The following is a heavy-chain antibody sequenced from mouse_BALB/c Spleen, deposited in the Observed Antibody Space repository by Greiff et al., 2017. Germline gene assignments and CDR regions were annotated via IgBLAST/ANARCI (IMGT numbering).Heavy chain of an antibody. Sequence: QVQLQESGPGLVQPSQSLSITCTVSGFSLTSYGVHWVRQSPGKGLEWLGVIWSGGSTDYNAAFISRLSISKDNSKSQVFFKMNSLQANDTAIYYCASPSSYDYDLYWYFDVWGAGTTVTVSS. CDR2: IWSGGST. CDR3: ASPSSYDYDLYWYFDV. CDR1: GFSLTSYG. V-gene: IGHV2-2*02. D-gene: IGHD2-4*01. J-gene: IGHJ1*01.